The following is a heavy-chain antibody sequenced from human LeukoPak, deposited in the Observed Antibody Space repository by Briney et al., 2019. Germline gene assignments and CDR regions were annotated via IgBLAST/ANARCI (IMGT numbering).Heavy chain of an antibody. V-gene: IGHV4-34*01. J-gene: IGHJ6*02. CDR2: INHSGGT. CDR3: ARDVAYYGMDV. Sequence: SETLSLTCAVYGGSFSGYYWSWIRQSPGKGLEWIGEINHSGGTNYNPSLKSRVTISLDTSKNQFSLKVRSVTAADTAVYYCARDVAYYGMDVWGQGTTVTVSS. D-gene: IGHD2-21*01. CDR1: GGSFSGYY.